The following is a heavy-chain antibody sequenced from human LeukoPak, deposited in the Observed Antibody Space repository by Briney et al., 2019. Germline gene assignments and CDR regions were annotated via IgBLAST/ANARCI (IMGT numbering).Heavy chain of an antibody. V-gene: IGHV3-30-3*01. Sequence: GGSLRLSCAASGFTFSSYAMHWVRQAPGKGLEWVAVISYDGSNKYYADSVKGRFTISRDNSKNTLYLQMNSLRGEDTAVYYCASAAGPFDNWGQGTLVTVSS. CDR2: ISYDGSNK. CDR3: ASAAGPFDN. D-gene: IGHD6-13*01. CDR1: GFTFSSYA. J-gene: IGHJ4*02.